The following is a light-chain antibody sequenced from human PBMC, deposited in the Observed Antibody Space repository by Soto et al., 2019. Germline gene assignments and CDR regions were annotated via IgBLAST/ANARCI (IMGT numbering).Light chain of an antibody. Sequence: DIVMTQSPDSLAVSLGERATINCKSSQSVLYSPNNKNYLAWYQQKPGQPPKLVIYWASTRESGVPDRFSGSGSGTDFTLPISSLQAEDVAVYYCQQYYNPPLIFGGGTKVEIK. CDR1: QSVLYSPNNKNY. CDR3: QQYYNPPLI. V-gene: IGKV4-1*01. J-gene: IGKJ4*01. CDR2: WAS.